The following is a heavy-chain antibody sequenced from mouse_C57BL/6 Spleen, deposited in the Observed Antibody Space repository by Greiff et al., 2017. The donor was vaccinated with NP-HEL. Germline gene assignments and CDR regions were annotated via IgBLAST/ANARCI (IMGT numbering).Heavy chain of an antibody. CDR3: AIQRLYYDYVRDY. Sequence: QVQLQQPGAELVRPGSSVKLSCKASGYTFTSYWMDWVKQRPGQGLEWIGNIYPSDSETHYNQKFKDKATLTVDKSSSTAYMQLSSLTSEDSAVYYCAIQRLYYDYVRDYWGQGTTLTVSS. D-gene: IGHD2-4*01. CDR1: GYTFTSYW. J-gene: IGHJ2*01. CDR2: IYPSDSET. V-gene: IGHV1-61*01.